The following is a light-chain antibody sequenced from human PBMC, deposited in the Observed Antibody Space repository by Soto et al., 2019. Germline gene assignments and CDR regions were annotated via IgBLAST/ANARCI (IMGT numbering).Light chain of an antibody. CDR3: QKLRMYPSN. CDR2: GVS. CDR1: QNISRF. Sequence: IQMTPSPSSLSASALDMVTITFRSSQNISRFLNLYQQKEGKAPNLLIYGVSNLYTGVPSRFSGSGSGTDFALTITSLQAEDFATYYCQKLRMYPSNFGGGTKVDNK. J-gene: IGKJ4*01. V-gene: IGKV1-39*01.